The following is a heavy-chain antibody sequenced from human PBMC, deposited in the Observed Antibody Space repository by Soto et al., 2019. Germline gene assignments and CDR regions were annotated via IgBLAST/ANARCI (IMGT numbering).Heavy chain of an antibody. D-gene: IGHD2-15*01. CDR2: VRNKANRYIT. CDR1: GFTFSDHY. J-gene: IGHJ4*02. Sequence: EVQLVESGGGLVQPGGSLRLSCAASGFTFSDHYMDWVRQAPGKGLEWVDRVRNKANRYITDYAASVKGRFTISRDDSKNSLFLQMNSLKTEDTAVYYCARGFCSGATCYSGDSWGQGTLVTVSS. V-gene: IGHV3-72*01. CDR3: ARGFCSGATCYSGDS.